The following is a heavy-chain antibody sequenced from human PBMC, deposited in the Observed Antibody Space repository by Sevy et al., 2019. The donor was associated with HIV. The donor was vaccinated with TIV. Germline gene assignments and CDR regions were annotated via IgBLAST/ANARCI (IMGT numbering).Heavy chain of an antibody. Sequence: GGSLRLSCAASGFTFSSYSMNWVRQAPGKGLEWVSSISSSSSYIYYADSVKGRFTISRDNAKNSLYLQMNSLRAEDTAVYYCARVPTYYYGSGSYYLYYFDYWGQGTLVTVSS. V-gene: IGHV3-21*01. CDR1: GFTFSSYS. J-gene: IGHJ4*02. D-gene: IGHD3-10*01. CDR3: ARVPTYYYGSGSYYLYYFDY. CDR2: ISSSSSYI.